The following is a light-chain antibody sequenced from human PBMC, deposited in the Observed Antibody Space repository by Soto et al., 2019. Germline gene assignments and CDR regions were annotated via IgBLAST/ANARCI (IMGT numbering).Light chain of an antibody. CDR2: GAS. J-gene: IGKJ4*01. CDR3: QQYGSSPT. Sequence: EIVLTQSPGTLSLSPGERATLSCRASQSVSSSYLAWYQQKPGQAPRLLIYGASSRATGIPDRFSGSGSGTDLTLTISRLEPEDFAVYYCQQYGSSPTFGGGTKVEIK. CDR1: QSVSSSY. V-gene: IGKV3-20*01.